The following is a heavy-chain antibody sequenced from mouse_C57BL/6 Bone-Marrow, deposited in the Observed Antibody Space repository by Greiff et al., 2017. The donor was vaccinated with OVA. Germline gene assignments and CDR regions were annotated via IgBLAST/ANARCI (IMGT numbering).Heavy chain of an antibody. D-gene: IGHD2-3*01. J-gene: IGHJ3*01. CDR1: GYAFTNYL. CDR3: ARCGVDGYYPFAY. V-gene: IGHV1-54*01. CDR2: INPGSGGT. Sequence: VKLMESGAELVRPGTSVKVSCKASGYAFTNYLIEWVKQRPGQGLEWIGVINPGSGGTNYNEKFKGKATLTADKSSSTAYMQLSSLTSEDSAVYFCARCGVDGYYPFAYWGQGTLVTVSA.